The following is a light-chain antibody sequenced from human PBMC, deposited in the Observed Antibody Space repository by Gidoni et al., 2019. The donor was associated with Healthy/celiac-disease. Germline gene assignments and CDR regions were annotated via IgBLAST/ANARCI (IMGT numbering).Light chain of an antibody. J-gene: IGKJ2*01. CDR2: AAS. CDR3: QQSYSTPYT. V-gene: IGKV1-39*01. Sequence: DIQMTKSPSSLSASVGDRVTITCRASQSISIYLNWYQQKPGKAPKLLIYAASSLQSGVPSRFSGSGSGTDFTLTISSLQPEDFATYYCQQSYSTPYTFXQXTKLEIK. CDR1: QSISIY.